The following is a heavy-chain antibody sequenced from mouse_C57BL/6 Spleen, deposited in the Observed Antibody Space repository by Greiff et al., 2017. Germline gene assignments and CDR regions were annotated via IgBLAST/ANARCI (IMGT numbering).Heavy chain of an antibody. Sequence: VQLQQPGAELVKPGASVKLSCKASGYTFTSSWMHWVTQRPGQGLAWIGMIHPNSGSTNYNEKFKSKATLTVDKSSSTAYMQLSSLTSEDSAVYYCARLYGSSPYYAMDYWGQGTSVTVSS. CDR3: ARLYGSSPYYAMDY. CDR2: IHPNSGST. V-gene: IGHV1-64*01. CDR1: GYTFTSSW. D-gene: IGHD1-1*01. J-gene: IGHJ4*01.